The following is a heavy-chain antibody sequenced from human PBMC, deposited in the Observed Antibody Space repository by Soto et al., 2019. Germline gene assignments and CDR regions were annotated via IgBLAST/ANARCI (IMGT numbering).Heavy chain of an antibody. J-gene: IGHJ6*02. D-gene: IGHD1-26*01. Sequence: GESLKLSCTGSGYNFTNYWIDWVRQMPGKGLEWMGIIYPGDSDTRYSPSFQGQVTISADKSISAAYLQWTSPKASHTAMYYCARQEGAPVLFYYGMDVWGQGTTVTVSS. CDR3: ARQEGAPVLFYYGMDV. CDR2: IYPGDSDT. CDR1: GYNFTNYW. V-gene: IGHV5-51*01.